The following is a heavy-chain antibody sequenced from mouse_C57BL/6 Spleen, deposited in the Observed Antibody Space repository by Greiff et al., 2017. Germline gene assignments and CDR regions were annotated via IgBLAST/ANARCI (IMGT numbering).Heavy chain of an antibody. J-gene: IGHJ2*01. CDR2: IYPGSGST. Sequence: QVQLQQPGAELVKPGASVQMSCKASGYTFTSYWITWVKQRPGQGLEWIGDIYPGSGSTNYNEKFKSKATLTVDTSSSAAYMQLSSLTSEDSEVFDCAREGAYYFDYWGQGTTLTVSA. V-gene: IGHV1-55*01. CDR3: AREGAYYFDY. CDR1: GYTFTSYW.